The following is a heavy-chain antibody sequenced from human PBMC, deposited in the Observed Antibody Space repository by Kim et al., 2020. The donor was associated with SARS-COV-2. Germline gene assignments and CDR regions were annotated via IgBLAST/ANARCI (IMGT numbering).Heavy chain of an antibody. D-gene: IGHD3-9*01. CDR3: AKDAHLHIFSHYGMDV. V-gene: IGHV3-43*01. Sequence: SVKGRFTISRDHSKNSLYLQMDSLRTEDTALYYCAKDAHLHIFSHYGMDVWGQGTTVTVSS. J-gene: IGHJ6*02.